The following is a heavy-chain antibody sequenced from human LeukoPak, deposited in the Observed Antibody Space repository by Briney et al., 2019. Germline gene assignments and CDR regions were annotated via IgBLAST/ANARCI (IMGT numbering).Heavy chain of an antibody. CDR1: GFTFSDYY. Sequence: PGGSLRLSCAASGFTFSDYYMSWIRQAPGKGLEWVSYISSSGSTIYYADSVMGRFTISRDNAKNSLYLQMNSLRAEDTAVYYCASRDCSSTSCAHDAFDIWGQGTMVTVSS. CDR3: ASRDCSSTSCAHDAFDI. D-gene: IGHD2-2*01. J-gene: IGHJ3*02. CDR2: ISSSGSTI. V-gene: IGHV3-11*01.